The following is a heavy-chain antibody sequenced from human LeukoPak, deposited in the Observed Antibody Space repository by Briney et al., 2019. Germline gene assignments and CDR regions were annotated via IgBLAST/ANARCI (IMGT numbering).Heavy chain of an antibody. CDR3: ARADMAFFDY. J-gene: IGHJ4*02. CDR1: GFTVSRCG. CDR2: IYSGGNT. D-gene: IGHD5-24*01. Sequence: GGSLRLSCAASGFTVSRCGMTWVRQAPGKGLEWISVIYSGGNTYYADSVKGRFTISRDNSKNMMYLQMNRLRADDTAVYYCARADMAFFDYWGQGTLVTVSS. V-gene: IGHV3-53*01.